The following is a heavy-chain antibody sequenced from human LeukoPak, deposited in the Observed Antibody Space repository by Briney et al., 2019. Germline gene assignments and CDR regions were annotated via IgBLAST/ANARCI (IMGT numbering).Heavy chain of an antibody. V-gene: IGHV3-48*02. CDR1: GFTFSSYA. CDR2: ISSSSSTI. J-gene: IGHJ4*02. D-gene: IGHD3-10*01. CDR3: ARDQGPYGSGSYFGY. Sequence: GGSLRLSCAASGFTFSSYAMSWVRQAPGKGLEWVSYISSSSSTIYYADSVKGRFTISRDNAKNSLYLQMNSLRDEDTAVYYCARDQGPYGSGSYFGYWGQGTLVTVSS.